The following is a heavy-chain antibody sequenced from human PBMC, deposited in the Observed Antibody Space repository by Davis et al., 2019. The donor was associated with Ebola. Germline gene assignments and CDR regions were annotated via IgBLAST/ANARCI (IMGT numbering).Heavy chain of an antibody. CDR3: ARDEVVVVPAATGEFDY. Sequence: PGGSLRLSCAASGFTFSSYAMHWVRQAPGKGLERVAVISYDGSNKYYADSVKGRFTISRDNSKNTLYLQMNSLRAEDTAVYYCARDEVVVVPAATGEFDYWGQGTLVTVSS. J-gene: IGHJ4*02. D-gene: IGHD2-2*01. CDR1: GFTFSSYA. CDR2: ISYDGSNK. V-gene: IGHV3-30-3*01.